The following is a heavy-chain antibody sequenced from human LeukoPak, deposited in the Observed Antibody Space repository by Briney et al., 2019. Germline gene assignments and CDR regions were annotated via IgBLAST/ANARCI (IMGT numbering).Heavy chain of an antibody. D-gene: IGHD3-3*01. J-gene: IGHJ6*03. CDR1: GFTFSSYS. CDR2: ISSSSSYI. V-gene: IGHV3-21*01. CDR3: ARGGYDFWSGYRRNYYYYYMDV. Sequence: PGGSLRLSCAASGFTFSSYSMNWVRQAPGKGLEWVSSISSSSSYIYYADSVKGRFTISRDNAKNSLYLQMNSLRAEDTAVYYCARGGYDFWSGYRRNYYYYYMDVWGKGTTVTVSS.